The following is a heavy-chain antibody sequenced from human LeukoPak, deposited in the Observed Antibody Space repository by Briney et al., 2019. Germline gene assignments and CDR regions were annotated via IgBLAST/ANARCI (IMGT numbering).Heavy chain of an antibody. J-gene: IGHJ5*02. Sequence: GGSLRLSCAASGFTFSNYWMQWVRQAPGKGLVWVSRINGDASSISYADSVKGRFTISRDNAKNTLYLQMNSLRVEDTAVYYCARGGYSYGYGQMFWGFDPWGQGTLVTVSS. CDR3: ARGGYSYGYGQMFWGFDP. V-gene: IGHV3-74*01. D-gene: IGHD5-18*01. CDR1: GFTFSNYW. CDR2: INGDASSI.